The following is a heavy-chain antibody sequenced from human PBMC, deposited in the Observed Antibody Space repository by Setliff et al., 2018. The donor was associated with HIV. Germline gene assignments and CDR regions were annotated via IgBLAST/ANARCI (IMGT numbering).Heavy chain of an antibody. Sequence: GGSLRLSCAASGFAFSGHQMSWVRQAPGKGLEWVAKIKQDGSDKYYVDSVKGRFTISRDNAKNSLYLQMNSLRAEDTAMYYCARHGGYNPLDYWGQGTMVTVS. CDR2: IKQDGSDK. D-gene: IGHD4-17*01. J-gene: IGHJ4*03. CDR3: ARHGGYNPLDY. CDR1: GFAFSGHQ. V-gene: IGHV3-7*01.